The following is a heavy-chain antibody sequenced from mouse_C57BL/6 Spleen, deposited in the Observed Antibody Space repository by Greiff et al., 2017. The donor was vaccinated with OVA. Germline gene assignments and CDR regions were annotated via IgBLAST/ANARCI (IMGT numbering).Heavy chain of an antibody. D-gene: IGHD4-1*01. V-gene: IGHV5-17*01. CDR2: ISSGSSTI. CDR1: GFTFSDYG. CDR3: ARKLGLYFDY. J-gene: IGHJ2*01. Sequence: EVNVVESGGGLVKPGGSLKLSCAASGFTFSDYGMHWVRQAPEKGLEWVAYISSGSSTIYYADTVKGRFTISRDNAKNTLFLQMTSLRSEDTAMYYCARKLGLYFDYWGQGTTLTVSS.